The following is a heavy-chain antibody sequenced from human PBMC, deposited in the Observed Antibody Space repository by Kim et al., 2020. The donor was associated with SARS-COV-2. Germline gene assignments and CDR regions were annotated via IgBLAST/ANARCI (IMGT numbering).Heavy chain of an antibody. CDR3: ARGNTMVRGVLDY. Sequence: GGSLRLSCAASVFTFSSYAMHWVRQAPGKGLEWVAVISYDGSNKYYADSVKGRFTISRDNSKNTLYLQMNSLRAEDTAVYYCARGNTMVRGVLDYWGQGTLVTVSS. CDR1: VFTFSSYA. J-gene: IGHJ4*02. D-gene: IGHD3-10*01. CDR2: ISYDGSNK. V-gene: IGHV3-30-3*01.